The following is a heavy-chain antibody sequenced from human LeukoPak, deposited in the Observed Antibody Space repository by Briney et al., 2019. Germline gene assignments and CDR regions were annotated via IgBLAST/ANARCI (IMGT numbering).Heavy chain of an antibody. V-gene: IGHV4-31*03. CDR1: GGSISRGGYY. CDR3: ARDRGRKYQLQYWYFDL. Sequence: SETLSLTSSVSGGSISRGGYYWRWPRQHPGKGLEWIAYIYYSGSTYYNPSLKSRVTISVDRSKNHFSLNLSSVTAADTAVYYCARDRGRKYQLQYWYFDLWGRGTLVTVSS. CDR2: IYYSGST. J-gene: IGHJ2*01. D-gene: IGHD2-2*01.